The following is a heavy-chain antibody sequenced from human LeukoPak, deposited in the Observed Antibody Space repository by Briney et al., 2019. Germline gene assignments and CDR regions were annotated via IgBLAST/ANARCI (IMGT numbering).Heavy chain of an antibody. CDR1: GFTFSSYG. J-gene: IGHJ6*03. CDR2: IWYNGSNK. Sequence: PGGSLKLSCEASGFTFSSYGMHWVRQAPGKGLEWVAGIWYNGSNKYYADSVKGRFTISRDNSKNTLYLQMNSLRAEDTAVYYCAKVGDDSSGYYSYYYYMDVWGKGTTVTVS. CDR3: AKVGDDSSGYYSYYYYMDV. V-gene: IGHV3-33*06. D-gene: IGHD3-22*01.